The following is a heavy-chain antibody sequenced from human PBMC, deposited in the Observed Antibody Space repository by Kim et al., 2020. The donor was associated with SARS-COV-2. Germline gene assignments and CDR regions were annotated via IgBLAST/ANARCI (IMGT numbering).Heavy chain of an antibody. Sequence: ASVKVSCKASGYTFTGYYMHWVRQAPGQGLEWMGRINPNSGGTNYAQKFKGRVTMTRNTSISTAYMELSRLRSDDTAVYYCARESPPHCYGMDVWGQGTTVTVSS. J-gene: IGHJ6*02. CDR1: GYTFTGYY. CDR2: INPNSGGT. V-gene: IGHV1-2*06. CDR3: ARESPPHCYGMDV.